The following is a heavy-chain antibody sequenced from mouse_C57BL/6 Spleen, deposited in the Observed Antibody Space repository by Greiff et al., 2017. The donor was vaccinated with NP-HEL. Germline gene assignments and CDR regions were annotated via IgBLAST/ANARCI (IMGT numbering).Heavy chain of an antibody. CDR1: GYSITSGYY. CDR2: ISYDGSN. V-gene: IGHV3-6*01. CDR3: ARDYDGYYAFDY. J-gene: IGHJ2*01. Sequence: EVHLVESGPGLVKPSQSLSLTCSVTGYSITSGYYWNWIRQFPGNKLEWMGYISYDGSNNYNPSLKNRISITRDTSKNQFFLKLNSVTTEDTATYYCARDYDGYYAFDYWGQGTTLTVSS. D-gene: IGHD2-3*01.